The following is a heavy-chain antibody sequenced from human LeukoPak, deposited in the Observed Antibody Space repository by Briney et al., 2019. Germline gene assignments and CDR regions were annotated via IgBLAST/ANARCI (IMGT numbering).Heavy chain of an antibody. J-gene: IGHJ4*02. V-gene: IGHV3-23*01. CDR3: AKGGGNSRVGYFDY. CDR2: ISGSGGST. CDR1: GFTFSSYA. D-gene: IGHD4-23*01. Sequence: HPGGSLRLSCAASGFTFSSYAMSWVRQAPGKGLEWVSAISGSGGSTYYADSVKGRFTISRDNSKNTLYLQMNSLRAEDTAVYYCAKGGGNSRVGYFDYWGQGTLVTVSS.